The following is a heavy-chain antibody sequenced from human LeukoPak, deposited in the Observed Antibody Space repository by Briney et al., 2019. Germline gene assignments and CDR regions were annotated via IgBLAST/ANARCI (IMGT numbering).Heavy chain of an antibody. Sequence: GGSLTLSCAASGFTVITNDMTWVRQAAGKGLEWVSVLYSDGNTKYADSVQGRFTISRDNSKNTLYLEMNSLSPDDTAAYYCARGVEPLAANTLAYWGQGTLVTVSS. CDR2: LYSDGNT. CDR1: GFTVITND. J-gene: IGHJ4*02. CDR3: ARGVEPLAANTLAY. D-gene: IGHD1-14*01. V-gene: IGHV3-53*01.